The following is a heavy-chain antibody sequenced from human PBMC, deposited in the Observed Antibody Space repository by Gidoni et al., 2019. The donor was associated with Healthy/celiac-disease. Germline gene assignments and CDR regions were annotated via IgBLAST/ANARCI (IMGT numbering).Heavy chain of an antibody. Sequence: EVQLVEAGGGVVKPGGAVRPACAAPGCTFSNAWMGWVRPAPGKGLGWVGRIKSKTDGGTTDYAAPVNGRFTISRADSTHTLYLQMTRLKTEDTAVYYCTTDSVGCELLTVDYWGQGTLVTVSS. D-gene: IGHD1-26*01. CDR1: GCTFSNAW. CDR2: IKSKTDGGTT. J-gene: IGHJ4*02. CDR3: TTDSVGCELLTVDY. V-gene: IGHV3-15*01.